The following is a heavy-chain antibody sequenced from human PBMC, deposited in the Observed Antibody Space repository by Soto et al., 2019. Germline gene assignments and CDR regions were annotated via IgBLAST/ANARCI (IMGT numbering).Heavy chain of an antibody. V-gene: IGHV4-39*01. J-gene: IGHJ4*02. Sequence: SGPGLVKPSETLSLTCTVSGGSITSSSFYWGWIRQPPGKGLEWIGFVYYSGTPYYNPSLKSRVTISVDTSKNQLSLKLTSVTAADTAVYYCARRTYGSGNDWGQGTLVTVSS. CDR3: ARRTYGSGND. CDR2: VYYSGTP. CDR1: GGSITSSSFY. D-gene: IGHD3-10*01.